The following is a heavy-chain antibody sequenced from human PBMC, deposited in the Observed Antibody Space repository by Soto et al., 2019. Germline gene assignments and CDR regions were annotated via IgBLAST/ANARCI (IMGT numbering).Heavy chain of an antibody. CDR1: GFSLRSYW. CDR2: IKEDGSEK. CDR3: ARPPGAETSY. V-gene: IGHV3-7*01. J-gene: IGHJ4*02. D-gene: IGHD4-17*01. Sequence: EVQLVESGGGLVQPGGSLRLSCVVSGFSLRSYWMSWVRQAPGKGLEWVANIKEDGSEKYYLDSVKGRFTISRDNAKNSMYLQMNSLRDEDTAVYYCARPPGAETSYWGQGTLVTVSS.